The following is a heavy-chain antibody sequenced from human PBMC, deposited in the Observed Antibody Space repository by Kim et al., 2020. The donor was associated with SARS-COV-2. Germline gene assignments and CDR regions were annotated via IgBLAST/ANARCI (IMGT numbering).Heavy chain of an antibody. V-gene: IGHV1-3*01. D-gene: IGHD6-13*01. Sequence: ASVKVSCKASGYTFTSYAMHWVRQAPGQRLEWMGWINAGNGNTKYSQKFQGRVTITRDTSASTAYMELSSLRSEDTAVYYCARDRGAAAGHFDYWGQGTLVTVSS. CDR3: ARDRGAAAGHFDY. J-gene: IGHJ4*02. CDR2: INAGNGNT. CDR1: GYTFTSYA.